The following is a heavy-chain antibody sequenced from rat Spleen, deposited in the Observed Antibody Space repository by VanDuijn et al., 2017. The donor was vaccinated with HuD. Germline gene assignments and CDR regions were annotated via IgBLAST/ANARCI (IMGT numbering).Heavy chain of an antibody. J-gene: IGHJ2*01. CDR2: ISTGGGNT. D-gene: IGHD1-12*02. Sequence: EVQLVESGGGLVQPGRSLKLSCAASGFTFSNYDMAWVRQAPTKGLEWIASISTGGGNTSYRDSVKGRFTISRDNAKNTQYLQMDSLRSEDTATYYCARRPKMGGFYYYDGSYYYDYWGQGVMVTVSS. V-gene: IGHV5S13*01. CDR3: ARRPKMGGFYYYDGSYYYDY. CDR1: GFTFSNYD.